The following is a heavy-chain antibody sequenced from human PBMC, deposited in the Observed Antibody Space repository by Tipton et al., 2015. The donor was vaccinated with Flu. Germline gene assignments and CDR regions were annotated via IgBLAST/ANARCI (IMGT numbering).Heavy chain of an antibody. CDR1: GFSFSGYA. CDR3: ARTNAFDI. Sequence: SLRLSCSASGFSFSGYAFHWVRQAPGKGLEYVSAINDYGSSTYYGDSVKGRFTISRDNARDSLDLQMNSLTAEDTAVYYCARTNAFDIWGQGTLVTVSS. CDR2: INDYGSST. V-gene: IGHV3-64*04. J-gene: IGHJ3*02.